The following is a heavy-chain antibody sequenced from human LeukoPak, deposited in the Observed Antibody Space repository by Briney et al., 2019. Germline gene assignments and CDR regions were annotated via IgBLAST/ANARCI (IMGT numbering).Heavy chain of an antibody. J-gene: IGHJ6*03. V-gene: IGHV7-4-1*02. CDR3: ARRSMVQHMDV. Sequence: ASVKVSCKASGYTFTNYAMNWVRQAPGQGPEWMGWINTNTGNPTYAQGFTGRFVFSLDTSVSTAYLQISSLKAEDTAVYYCARRSMVQHMDVWGNGTTVTVSS. D-gene: IGHD3-10*01. CDR2: INTNTGNP. CDR1: GYTFTNYA.